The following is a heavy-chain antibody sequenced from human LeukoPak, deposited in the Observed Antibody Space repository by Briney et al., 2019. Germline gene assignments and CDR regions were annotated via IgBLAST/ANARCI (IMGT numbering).Heavy chain of an antibody. CDR2: IVVGSGNT. D-gene: IGHD3-22*01. CDR3: AALVDYYDSSGYYVDY. CDR1: GFTFTRSA. J-gene: IGHJ4*02. V-gene: IGHV1-58*02. Sequence: SVKVSFKASGFTFTRSAMQWVRQARGQRLEWIGWIVVGSGNTNYAQKFQERVTISRDMSTSTAYMELSSLRSEDTAVYYCAALVDYYDSSGYYVDYWGQGTLVTVSS.